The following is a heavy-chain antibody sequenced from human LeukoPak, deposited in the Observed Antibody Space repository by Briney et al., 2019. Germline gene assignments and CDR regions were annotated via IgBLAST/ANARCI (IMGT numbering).Heavy chain of an antibody. Sequence: GGSLRLSCSASGFTFGSYAMHWVRQAPGKGLEYVSAISSNGGSTYYADSVKGRFTISRDNSKNTLYLQMSSLRAEDTAVYYCVKGEYCSSTSCYGGYCSGGSCYPPPYYFDYWGQGTLVTVSS. CDR1: GFTFGSYA. CDR2: ISSNGGST. CDR3: VKGEYCSSTSCYGGYCSGGSCYPPPYYFDY. V-gene: IGHV3-64D*06. D-gene: IGHD2-15*01. J-gene: IGHJ4*02.